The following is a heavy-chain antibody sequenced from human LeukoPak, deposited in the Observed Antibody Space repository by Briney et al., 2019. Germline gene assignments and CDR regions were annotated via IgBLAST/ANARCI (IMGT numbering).Heavy chain of an antibody. Sequence: PGGSLRLSCAASGFTFSSYGMRWVRQAPGKGLEWVAVISYDGSNKYYADSVKGRFTISRDNSKNTLYLQMNSLRAEDTAVYYCAKDLLGYCSSTSCSRYYGMDVWGQGTTVTVSS. CDR1: GFTFSSYG. D-gene: IGHD2-2*01. CDR3: AKDLLGYCSSTSCSRYYGMDV. CDR2: ISYDGSNK. J-gene: IGHJ6*02. V-gene: IGHV3-30*18.